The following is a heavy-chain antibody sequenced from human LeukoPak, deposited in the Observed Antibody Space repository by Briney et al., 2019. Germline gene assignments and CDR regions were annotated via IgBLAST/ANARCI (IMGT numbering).Heavy chain of an antibody. Sequence: GASVKASCKASGGTFSSYAISWVRQAPGQGLEWMGGIIPIFGTANYAQKFQGRVTITADKSTSTAYTELSSLRSEDTAVYYCARVCSGSYYNPQNWFDPWGQGTLVTVSS. J-gene: IGHJ5*02. V-gene: IGHV1-69*06. CDR1: GGTFSSYA. D-gene: IGHD3-10*02. CDR2: IIPIFGTA. CDR3: ARVCSGSYYNPQNWFDP.